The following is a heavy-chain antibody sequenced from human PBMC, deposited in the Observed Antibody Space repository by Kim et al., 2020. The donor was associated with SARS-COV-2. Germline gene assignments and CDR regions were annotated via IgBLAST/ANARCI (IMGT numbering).Heavy chain of an antibody. V-gene: IGHV5-10-1*01. J-gene: IGHJ5*02. CDR3: ARHSAIEDWFDP. D-gene: IGHD2-21*01. CDR1: GYSFTSYW. Sequence: GESLKISCKGSGYSFTSYWISWVRQMPGKGLEWMGRIDPSDSYTNYSPSFQGHVTITADKSISTAYLQWSSLKASDTAMYYCARHSAIEDWFDPWGQGTLVTVSS. CDR2: IDPSDSYT.